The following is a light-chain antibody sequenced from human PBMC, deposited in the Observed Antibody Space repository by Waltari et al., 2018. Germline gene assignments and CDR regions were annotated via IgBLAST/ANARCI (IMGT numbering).Light chain of an antibody. J-gene: IGLJ3*02. V-gene: IGLV4-69*01. CDR1: SGHSSTI. CDR2: VNSDVSH. CDR3: QTGGHGTWV. Sequence: QLVLTQSPSASASLGASVTLTCTLSSGHSSTITAWHQQHPEKGPRYLMKVNSDVSHSKGDEIPDRFSGSSSAAERYLTISSVQSEDEADYYCQTGGHGTWVFGGGTKLTVL.